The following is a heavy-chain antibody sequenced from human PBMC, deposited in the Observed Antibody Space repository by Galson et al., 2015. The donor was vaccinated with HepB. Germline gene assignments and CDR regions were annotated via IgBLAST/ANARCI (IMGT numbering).Heavy chain of an antibody. Sequence: SVKVSCKASGGTFSSYAISWVRQAPGQGLEWMGGIIPIFGTANYAQKFQGRVTITADESTSTAYMELSSLRSEDTAVYYCASLKYYYDSSGYPPGIDVWGKGTTVTVSS. D-gene: IGHD3-22*01. CDR1: GGTFSSYA. J-gene: IGHJ6*04. CDR2: IIPIFGTA. CDR3: ASLKYYYDSSGYPPGIDV. V-gene: IGHV1-69*13.